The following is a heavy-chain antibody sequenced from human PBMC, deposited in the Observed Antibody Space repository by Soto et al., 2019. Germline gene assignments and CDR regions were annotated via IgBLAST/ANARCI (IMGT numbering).Heavy chain of an antibody. D-gene: IGHD3-22*01. CDR3: ARLESTYFDSSGYYWFDP. CDR1: GGSFNSFA. V-gene: IGHV1-69*01. CDR2: IIPFFNTT. J-gene: IGHJ5*02. Sequence: QVQLVQSGAEVKKPGSSVKVSCKASGGSFNSFAVSWVRQAPGQGLEWMGGIIPFFNTTSYAQRYQGRVTITADESTSTAYMELRRLRSQGTAVYYCARLESTYFDSSGYYWFDPWGQGTLVTVSS.